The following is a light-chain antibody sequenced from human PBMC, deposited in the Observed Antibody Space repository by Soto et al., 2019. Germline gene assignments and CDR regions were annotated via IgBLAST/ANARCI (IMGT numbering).Light chain of an antibody. J-gene: IGKJ3*01. CDR2: GAS. CDR1: QSVSSY. Sequence: EIVLTQSPATLSLSPGERATLSCRASQSVSSYLAWYQQKPGQAPRLLIYGASNRATGIPVRFSGSGSGTDFILTISSLEPEDFALYYCQQRSSWPSITFGPGTKVDV. V-gene: IGKV3-11*01. CDR3: QQRSSWPSIT.